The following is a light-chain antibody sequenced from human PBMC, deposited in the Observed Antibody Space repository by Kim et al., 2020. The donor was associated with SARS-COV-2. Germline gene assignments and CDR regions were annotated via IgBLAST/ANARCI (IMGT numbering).Light chain of an antibody. V-gene: IGLV2-18*02. CDR3: SSYRSTTAL. J-gene: IGLJ2*01. CDR1: SSDVGNYNR. CDR2: EVS. Sequence: PGQSVTLSCTGTSSDVGNYNRVSWYQQPPGAAPKLIIYEVSHRPSGVPDRFSGSRSGNTASLTISGLQAEDEADYYCSSYRSTTALFGGGTKLTVL.